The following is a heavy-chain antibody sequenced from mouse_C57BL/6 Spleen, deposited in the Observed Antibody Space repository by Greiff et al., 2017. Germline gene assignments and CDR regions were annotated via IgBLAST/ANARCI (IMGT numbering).Heavy chain of an antibody. CDR3: AREEGYGNYFDY. Sequence: EVKLMEPEGGLVQPGSSMKLSCTASGYTFSDYYMAWVRQVPEKGLEWVANINSAGSSTYYLHSLKSRFIISRDNAKNTLYLQKSRLKSEDTATYYCAREEGYGNYFDYWGQGTTLTVSS. CDR1: GYTFSDYY. V-gene: IGHV5-16*01. J-gene: IGHJ2*01. D-gene: IGHD2-1*01. CDR2: INSAGSST.